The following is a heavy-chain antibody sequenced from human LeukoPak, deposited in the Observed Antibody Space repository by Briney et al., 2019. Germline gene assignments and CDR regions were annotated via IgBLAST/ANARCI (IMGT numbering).Heavy chain of an antibody. V-gene: IGHV3-53*01. Sequence: PGGSLRLSCAASGFIFSSYVMSWVRQAPGKGLEWVSVIYSGGSTYYADSVKGRFTISRDNSKNTLYLQMNSLRAEDTAVYYCARVDLGMDVWGQGTTVTVSS. CDR2: IYSGGST. CDR1: GFIFSSYV. CDR3: ARVDLGMDV. D-gene: IGHD3-3*01. J-gene: IGHJ6*02.